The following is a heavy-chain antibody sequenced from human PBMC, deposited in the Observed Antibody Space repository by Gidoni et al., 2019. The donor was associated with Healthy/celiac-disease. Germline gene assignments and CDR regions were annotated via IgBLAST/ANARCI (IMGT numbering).Heavy chain of an antibody. D-gene: IGHD2-2*02. CDR3: AAGDIVVVPADIQGRPGPFDY. CDR2: IVGGSGNT. V-gene: IGHV1-58*01. CDR1: GFTFTSSA. J-gene: IGHJ4*02. Sequence: QMQLVQSGPEVKKPGNSVKVSCKASGFTFTSSAVQWVRQARGQRLEWIGWIVGGSGNTNYAQKFQDRVTITRDMSTSTAYMELSSLRSEDTAVYYCAAGDIVVVPADIQGRPGPFDYGGQGTLVTVSS.